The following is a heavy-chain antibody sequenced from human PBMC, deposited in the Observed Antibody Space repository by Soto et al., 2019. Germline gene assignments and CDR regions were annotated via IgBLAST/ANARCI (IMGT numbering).Heavy chain of an antibody. CDR2: IYNSGTT. CDR1: GDSIRSGTYS. CDR3: ARDSSWRGYCDL. V-gene: IGHV4-31*03. J-gene: IGHJ4*02. D-gene: IGHD3-3*01. Sequence: QVQLQESGPGLVRPSQTLSLTCTVSGDSIRSGTYSWTWIRQHPGKGLEWIGVIYNSGTTYYNPSLKSRVKISSDTSKNQFSLKMSSVTAADTAIYYCARDSSWRGYCDLWGQGTLVTVSS.